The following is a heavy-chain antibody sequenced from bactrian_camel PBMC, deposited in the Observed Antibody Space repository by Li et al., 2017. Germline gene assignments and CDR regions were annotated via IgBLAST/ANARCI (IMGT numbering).Heavy chain of an antibody. J-gene: IGHJ4*01. CDR2: IHTRNNNA. CDR1: GSTIMPAC. CDR3: AADGAEGSAHCTLREYVC. Sequence: HVQLVESGGGSVQPGGSLTLSCKISGSTIMPACMVWFRQAPGKEREGVASIHTRNNNAFYKPPVRGRFTISRDNAENTIYLQMNSLKAEDTAMYYCAADGAEGSAHCTLREYVCWGQGTQVTVS. D-gene: IGHD2*01. V-gene: IGHV3-2*01.